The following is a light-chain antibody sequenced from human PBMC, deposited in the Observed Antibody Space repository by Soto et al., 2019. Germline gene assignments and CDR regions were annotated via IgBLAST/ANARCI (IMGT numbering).Light chain of an antibody. J-gene: IGKJ1*01. CDR2: GAS. CDR3: QQSYTTPRT. V-gene: IGKV1-39*01. CDR1: QSISSH. Sequence: DIQMTQSPSSLSASVGDIVTITFRASQSISSHLNWYQQKAGKAPKLLISGASSLESGVPSRFSGSGSGTDFTLTISSLQPEDFATYYCQQSYTTPRTFGQGTKVDIK.